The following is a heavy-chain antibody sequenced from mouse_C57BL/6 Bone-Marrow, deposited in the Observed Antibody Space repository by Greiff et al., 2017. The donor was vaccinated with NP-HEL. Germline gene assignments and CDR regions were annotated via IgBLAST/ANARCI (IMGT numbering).Heavy chain of an antibody. V-gene: IGHV2-2*01. CDR2: IWSGGST. CDR1: GFSLTSYG. Sequence: QVQLQQSGPGLVQPSQSLSITCTVSGFSLTSYGVHWVRQSPGKGLEWLGVIWSGGSTDYNAAFISRLSISKDNSKSQVFFQMNSLQADDTAIYYCAGDYYGRWYFDVWGTGTTVTVSS. J-gene: IGHJ1*03. D-gene: IGHD1-1*01. CDR3: AGDYYGRWYFDV.